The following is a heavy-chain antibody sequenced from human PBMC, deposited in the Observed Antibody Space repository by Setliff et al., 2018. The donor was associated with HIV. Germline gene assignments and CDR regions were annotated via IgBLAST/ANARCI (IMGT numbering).Heavy chain of an antibody. CDR2: IYYTGNT. J-gene: IGHJ2*01. CDR3: ARGAEYPNWYFDL. Sequence: SETLSLTCTVSGGPISSDYWSWIRQPPGKGLEWIGYIYYTGNTVYNPSLTSRVTMSVDTSKNQFSLNLNSLTAADTAIYYCARGAEYPNWYFDLWGRGTLVTVSS. V-gene: IGHV4-59*08. CDR1: GGPISSDY.